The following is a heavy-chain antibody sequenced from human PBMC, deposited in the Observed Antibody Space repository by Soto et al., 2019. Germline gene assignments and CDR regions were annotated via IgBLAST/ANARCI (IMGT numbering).Heavy chain of an antibody. CDR3: ASDRFRGTYYLRGVTYFFEE. CDR1: GYSFTSYW. J-gene: IGHJ4*02. V-gene: IGHV5-51*01. D-gene: IGHD1-26*01. CDR2: IYPGDSDT. Sequence: PGESLKISCKGSGYSFTSYWIGWVRQMPGKGLEWMGIIYPGDSDTRYSPSFQGQVTISADKSISTAYLQMNSLRAEDTAVYYCASDRFRGTYYLRGVTYFFEEWGQGAPVTVSS.